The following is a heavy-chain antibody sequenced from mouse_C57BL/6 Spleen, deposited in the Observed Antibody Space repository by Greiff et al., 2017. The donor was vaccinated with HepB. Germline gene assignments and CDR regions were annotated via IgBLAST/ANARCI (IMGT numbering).Heavy chain of an antibody. CDR3: ARRSDYDGFAY. J-gene: IGHJ3*01. V-gene: IGHV2-2*01. Sequence: VQLVESGPGLVQPSQSLSITCTVSGFSLTSYGVHWVRQSPGKGLEWLGVIWSGGSTDYNAAFISRLSISKDNSKSQVFFKMNSLQADDTAIYYCARRSDYDGFAYWGQGTLVTVSA. CDR1: GFSLTSYG. CDR2: IWSGGST. D-gene: IGHD2-4*01.